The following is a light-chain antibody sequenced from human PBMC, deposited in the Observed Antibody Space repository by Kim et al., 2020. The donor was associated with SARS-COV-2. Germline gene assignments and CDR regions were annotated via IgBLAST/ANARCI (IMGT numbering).Light chain of an antibody. V-gene: IGKV1-5*01. CDR1: QSISGW. CDR2: DAS. CDR3: QQYNSYSYT. Sequence: SASVGDRVTITCRASQSISGWLAWYQQKPGKAPKLRIYDASSLESGVPSRFSGSGSGTEFTLTISNLQPDDFATYYCQQYNSYSYTFGQGTKLEI. J-gene: IGKJ2*01.